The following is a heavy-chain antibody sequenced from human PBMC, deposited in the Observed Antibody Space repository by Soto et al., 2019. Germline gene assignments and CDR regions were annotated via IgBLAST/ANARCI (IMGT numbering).Heavy chain of an antibody. CDR1: GGTFSSYA. Sequence: SVKVSCKSSGGTFSSYAISCVRQAPGQGLEWMGGIIPIFGTANYAQKFQGRVTITADESTSTAYMELSSLRSEDTAVYYCAPGHYGSGSYYYYGMDVWGQGTTVTVSS. CDR2: IIPIFGTA. V-gene: IGHV1-69*13. J-gene: IGHJ6*02. D-gene: IGHD3-10*01. CDR3: APGHYGSGSYYYYGMDV.